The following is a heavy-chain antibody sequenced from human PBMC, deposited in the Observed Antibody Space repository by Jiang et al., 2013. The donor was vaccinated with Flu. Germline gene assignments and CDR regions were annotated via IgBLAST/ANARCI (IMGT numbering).Heavy chain of an antibody. CDR1: GYTFRSYE. D-gene: IGHD3-10*02. CDR3: ARVSYYVRGGHYYALDV. CDR2: INAGNGNT. J-gene: IGHJ6*02. V-gene: IGHV1-3*01. Sequence: SGAEVKKSGASVKVSCKASGYTFRSYEIYWVRQAPGQRLEWVGKINAGNGNTEYLQKLQGRVTITRDTSASTAYMELTSLRSEDTAVYYCARVSYYVRGGHYYALDVWGQGTTVTVSS.